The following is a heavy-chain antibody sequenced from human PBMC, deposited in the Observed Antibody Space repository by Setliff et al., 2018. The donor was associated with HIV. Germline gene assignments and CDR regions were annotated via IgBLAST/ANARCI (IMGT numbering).Heavy chain of an antibody. D-gene: IGHD3-10*01. CDR2: IYPQDSDS. Sequence: AGESLKISCTGRGYSFSNHWIGWVRQMPGRGLEWVGIIYPQDSDSRYSPSFEGHVTISADTSRYTAYLQWSALKASDTAMYYCARHTIDISLLVVQDPGPFDVWGRGTLVTVSS. CDR3: ARHTIDISLLVVQDPGPFDV. CDR1: GYSFSNHW. V-gene: IGHV5-51*01. J-gene: IGHJ3*01.